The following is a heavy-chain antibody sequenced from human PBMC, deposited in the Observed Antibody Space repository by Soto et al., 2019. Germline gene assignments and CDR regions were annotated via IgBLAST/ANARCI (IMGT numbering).Heavy chain of an antibody. CDR3: ARLRTYYDILTGLHSGYYYYMDV. V-gene: IGHV4-39*01. J-gene: IGHJ6*03. CDR2: IYYSGST. D-gene: IGHD3-9*01. CDR1: GGSISSSSYY. Sequence: SETLSLACTVSGGSISSSSYYWGWIRQPPGKGLEWIGSIYYSGSTYYNPSLKSRVTISVDTSKNQFSLKLSSVTAADTAVYYCARLRTYYDILTGLHSGYYYYMDVWGKGTTVTVSS.